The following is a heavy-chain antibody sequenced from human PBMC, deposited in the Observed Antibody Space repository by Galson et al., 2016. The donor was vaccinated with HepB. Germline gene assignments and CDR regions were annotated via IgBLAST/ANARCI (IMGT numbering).Heavy chain of an antibody. Sequence: SLRLSCAASGFTVSSNYMSWVRQAPGKGLEWVPVVYSSGNTYYAGSVKGRFTISRDNSKNTLYLQMNSLRAEDTAVYYCARGTGGKYYYGMDVWGQGTTVTVPS. CDR2: VYSSGNT. J-gene: IGHJ6*02. D-gene: IGHD2-8*02. CDR3: ARGTGGKYYYGMDV. V-gene: IGHV3-53*01. CDR1: GFTVSSNY.